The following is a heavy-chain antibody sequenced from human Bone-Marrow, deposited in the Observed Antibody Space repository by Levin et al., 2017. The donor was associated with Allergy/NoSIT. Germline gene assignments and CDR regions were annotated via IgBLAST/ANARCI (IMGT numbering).Heavy chain of an antibody. J-gene: IGHJ1*01. Sequence: GGSLRLSCAGSGFTFSSHGMNWVRQAPGKGLEWVSSISSKSSFILYADSVKSRFTISRDNVQNSLYLQMDSLTVEDTAVYYCTRDREYGDEYFQHWGQGTLVTVSS. CDR3: TRDREYGDEYFQH. V-gene: IGHV3-21*01. D-gene: IGHD4-17*01. CDR2: ISSKSSFI. CDR1: GFTFSSHG.